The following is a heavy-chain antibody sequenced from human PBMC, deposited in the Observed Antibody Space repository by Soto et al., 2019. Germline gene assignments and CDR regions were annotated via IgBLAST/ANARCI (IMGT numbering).Heavy chain of an antibody. Sequence: QVQLVQSGAEVKKPGSSVKVCCKASGGTFSSYAISWVRQAPGQGLEWMGGIIPIFGTANYAQKFQGRVTITADESTSTAYMELSSLRSEDTAVYYCARGSYYYDSSGYYRMCYWGQGTLVTVSS. CDR1: GGTFSSYA. CDR3: ARGSYYYDSSGYYRMCY. CDR2: IIPIFGTA. V-gene: IGHV1-69*01. J-gene: IGHJ4*02. D-gene: IGHD3-22*01.